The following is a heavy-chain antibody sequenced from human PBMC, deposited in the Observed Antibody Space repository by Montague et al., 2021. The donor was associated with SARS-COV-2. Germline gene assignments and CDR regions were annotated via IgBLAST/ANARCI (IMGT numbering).Heavy chain of an antibody. Sequence: CAISGDSVSINSAAWNWIRQSPSRDLEWLGRTYYRSKWYNDYAVSVKSRITINPDTSKNQFSLQLNSVTPEDTAVYYCARGGWGAPGTGRLFGYWGQGTLVTVSS. CDR1: GDSVSINSAA. J-gene: IGHJ4*02. D-gene: IGHD3-10*01. CDR2: TYYRSKWYN. CDR3: ARGGWGAPGTGRLFGY. V-gene: IGHV6-1*01.